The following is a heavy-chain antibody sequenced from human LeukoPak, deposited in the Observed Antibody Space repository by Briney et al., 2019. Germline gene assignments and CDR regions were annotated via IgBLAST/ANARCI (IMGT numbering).Heavy chain of an antibody. D-gene: IGHD1-20*01. J-gene: IGHJ4*02. V-gene: IGHV3-23*01. CDR3: AKAGITGTTYHFDY. CDR1: GFTFSSYA. CDR2: ISGRGGST. Sequence: GGSLRLSCAASGFTFSSYAMSWVRQGPGKGLEWVSTISGRGGSTYYADSVKGRFTISRDNSKNTLYLQMNSLRAEDTAVYYCAKAGITGTTYHFDYWGQGTLVTVSS.